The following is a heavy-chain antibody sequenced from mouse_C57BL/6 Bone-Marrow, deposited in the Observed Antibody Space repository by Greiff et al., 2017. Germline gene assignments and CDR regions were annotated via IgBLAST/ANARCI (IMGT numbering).Heavy chain of an antibody. CDR2: INPSSGYT. Sequence: VQLQQSGAELAKPGASVKLSCKASGYTFTSYWMHWVKQRPGQGLEWIGYINPSSGYTKYNQKFKDKATLTADKSSSTAYMQLSSLTYEDSAVYCCAKLYYDYDRFAYWGQGTLVTVSA. J-gene: IGHJ3*01. V-gene: IGHV1-7*01. CDR3: AKLYYDYDRFAY. CDR1: GYTFTSYW. D-gene: IGHD2-4*01.